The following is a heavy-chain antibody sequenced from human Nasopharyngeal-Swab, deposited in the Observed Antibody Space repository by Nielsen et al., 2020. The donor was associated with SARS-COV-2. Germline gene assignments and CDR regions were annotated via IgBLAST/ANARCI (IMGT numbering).Heavy chain of an antibody. CDR2: MSYDGSDK. CDR1: GFAFSVYG. Sequence: GSLSLSCEASGFAFSVYGMHWVRQAPGKGLEWVAVMSYDGSDKYYADSVKGRFTISRDNSKNTLYLQMNRLRVEDTAMYYCAKGLPPSYYYDTSGYYHDYWGQGTLVTVSS. J-gene: IGHJ4*02. D-gene: IGHD3-22*01. CDR3: AKGLPPSYYYDTSGYYHDY. V-gene: IGHV3-30*18.